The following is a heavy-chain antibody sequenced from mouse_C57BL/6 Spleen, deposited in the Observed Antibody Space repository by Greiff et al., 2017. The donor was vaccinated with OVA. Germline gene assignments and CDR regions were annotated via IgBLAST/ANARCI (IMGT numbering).Heavy chain of an antibody. CDR1: GYTFTSYW. Sequence: QVQLQQPGAELVRPGTSVKLSCKASGYTFTSYWMHWVKQRPGQGLEWIGVIDPSDSYTNYNQKFKGKATLTVDTSSSTAYMQLSSLTSEDSAVYYCARSLLLNYAMDYWGQGTSVTVSS. CDR2: IDPSDSYT. CDR3: ARSLLLNYAMDY. J-gene: IGHJ4*01. D-gene: IGHD1-1*01. V-gene: IGHV1-59*01.